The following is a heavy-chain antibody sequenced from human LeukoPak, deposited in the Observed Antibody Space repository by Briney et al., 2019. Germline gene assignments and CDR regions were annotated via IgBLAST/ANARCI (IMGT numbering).Heavy chain of an antibody. Sequence: SETLSLTCTVSGGSICSYYWSWIRQPPGKGLEWIGYIYYSGSTNYNPSLKSRVTISVDTSKNQFSLKLSSVTAADTAVYYCARGGYYYYGMDVWGQGTTVTVSS. CDR2: IYYSGST. CDR1: GGSICSYY. V-gene: IGHV4-59*01. CDR3: ARGGYYYYGMDV. J-gene: IGHJ6*02.